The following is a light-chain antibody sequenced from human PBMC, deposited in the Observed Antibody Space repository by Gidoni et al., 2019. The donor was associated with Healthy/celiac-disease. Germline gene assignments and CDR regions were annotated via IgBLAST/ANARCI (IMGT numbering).Light chain of an antibody. CDR1: QSVLYSSNNKNY. Sequence: DIVMTQSPDSLAVSLGERATINCKSSQSVLYSSNNKNYLAWYQQKPGQPPKLLIYLASTRESGVPDRFSGSGSGTDFTLTISSLQAEDVAVYYCQQYYSTITFGQXTRLEIK. J-gene: IGKJ5*01. V-gene: IGKV4-1*01. CDR2: LAS. CDR3: QQYYSTIT.